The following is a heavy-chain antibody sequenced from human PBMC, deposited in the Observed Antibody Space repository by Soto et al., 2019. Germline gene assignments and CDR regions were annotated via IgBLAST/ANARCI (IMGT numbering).Heavy chain of an antibody. CDR3: ARESRGYAQFFDY. V-gene: IGHV3-33*01. CDR1: GFTFSSYG. J-gene: IGHJ4*02. D-gene: IGHD5-12*01. CDR2: IWYDGSNK. Sequence: ESGGGVVQPGRSLRLSCAASGFTFSSYGMHWVRQAPGKGLEWVAVIWYDGSNKYYADSVKGRFTISRDNSKNTLYLQMNSLRAEDTAVYYCARESRGYAQFFDYWGQGTLVTVSS.